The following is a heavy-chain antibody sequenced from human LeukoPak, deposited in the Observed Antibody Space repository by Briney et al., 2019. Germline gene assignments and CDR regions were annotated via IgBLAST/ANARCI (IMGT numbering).Heavy chain of an antibody. D-gene: IGHD2-15*01. V-gene: IGHV1-69*05. J-gene: IGHJ6*03. Sequence: ASVKVSCKASGGTFSSYAISWVRQAPGQGLEWMGRIIPIFGTANYAQKFQGRVTITTDESTSTAYMELSSLRSEDTAVYYCAREKDCSGGSCYDYYYYYMDVWGKGTTVTVSS. CDR3: AREKDCSGGSCYDYYYYYMDV. CDR1: GGTFSSYA. CDR2: IIPIFGTA.